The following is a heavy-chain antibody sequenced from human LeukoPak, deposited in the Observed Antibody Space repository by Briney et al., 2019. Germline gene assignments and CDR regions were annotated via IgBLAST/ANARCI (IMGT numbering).Heavy chain of an antibody. CDR2: ISYDGSNK. J-gene: IGHJ4*02. V-gene: IGHV3-30-3*01. D-gene: IGHD2-21*02. Sequence: PGGSLRLSCAASGFTFSSYAMHWVRQAPGKGLEWVAVISYDGSNKYYADSVKGRFTISRDNSKNTLYLQMNSLRAEDTAVYYCAGGPGGDFPFGYFGYWGQGTLVTVSS. CDR3: AGGPGGDFPFGYFGY. CDR1: GFTFSSYA.